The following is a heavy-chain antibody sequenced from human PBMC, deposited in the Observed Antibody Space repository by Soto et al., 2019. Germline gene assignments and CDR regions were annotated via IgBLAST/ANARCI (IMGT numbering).Heavy chain of an antibody. D-gene: IGHD5-18*01. Sequence: QVQLVQSGAEVTKPGSSVKVSCKASGGTFSSYAISWVRQAPGQGLEWMGGIIAIFGTANYAQKFQGRVTITADEATSTAYMELSGRRSEDTAVYYCARETKDTATAIREYYWFDPCGQGTLVTVSS. CDR3: ARETKDTATAIREYYWFDP. CDR2: IIAIFGTA. V-gene: IGHV1-69*12. J-gene: IGHJ5*02. CDR1: GGTFSSYA.